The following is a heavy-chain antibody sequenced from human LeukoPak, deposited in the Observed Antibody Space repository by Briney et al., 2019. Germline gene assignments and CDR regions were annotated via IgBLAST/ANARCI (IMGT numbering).Heavy chain of an antibody. J-gene: IGHJ4*02. D-gene: IGHD6-6*01. CDR3: ARHGAAARNYFDY. CDR2: IYPGDSDT. V-gene: IGHV5-51*01. Sequence: GESLKISCKASGYSFTSYWIGGVRQMPGKGLEWMGIIYPGDSDTRYSPSFQGQVTISADKSISTAYLQWSSLKASDTAMYYCARHGAAARNYFDYWGQGTLVTVSS. CDR1: GYSFTSYW.